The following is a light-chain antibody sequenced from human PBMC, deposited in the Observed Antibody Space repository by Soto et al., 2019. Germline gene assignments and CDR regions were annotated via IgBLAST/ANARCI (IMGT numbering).Light chain of an antibody. CDR3: SSYAGSNNLV. J-gene: IGLJ1*01. CDR2: EVS. V-gene: IGLV2-8*01. CDR1: SSDVGGYNY. Sequence: QSALTQPPSASGSPGQSVTISCTGTSSDVGGYNYVSWYQQHPGKAPKLMIYEVSKRPSGVPDRFSGSKSGNTASLTVSGLQAEDEDDYYCSSYAGSNNLVFGTGTKRTVL.